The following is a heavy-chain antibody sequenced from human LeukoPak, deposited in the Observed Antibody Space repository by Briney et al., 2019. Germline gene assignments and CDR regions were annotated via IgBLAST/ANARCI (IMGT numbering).Heavy chain of an antibody. V-gene: IGHV3-33*08. Sequence: PGGSLRLSCAASGFTFSSYGMHWVRQAPGKGREWAAVIWYDGSNKYYADSVKGRFTISRDNSKNTLYLQMNSLRAEDTAVYYCAAWRNGRGFDYWGQGTLVTVSS. D-gene: IGHD3-10*01. J-gene: IGHJ4*02. CDR2: IWYDGSNK. CDR3: AAWRNGRGFDY. CDR1: GFTFSSYG.